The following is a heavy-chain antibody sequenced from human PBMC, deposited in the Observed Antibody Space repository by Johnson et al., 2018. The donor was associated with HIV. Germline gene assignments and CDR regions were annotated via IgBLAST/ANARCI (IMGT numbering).Heavy chain of an antibody. Sequence: VHLVESGGDLVQPGGSLRLSCAASGFTVSSNYMTWIRQAPGKGLEWVSSISGSGGTIYSADYVQGRFTISRDNARNSLYLQMNSLRAEDTAVYYCAREAYCSGGSCYDAFDIWGQGTMVTVSS. V-gene: IGHV3-11*04. CDR1: GFTVSSNY. J-gene: IGHJ3*02. D-gene: IGHD2-15*01. CDR3: AREAYCSGGSCYDAFDI. CDR2: ISGSGGTI.